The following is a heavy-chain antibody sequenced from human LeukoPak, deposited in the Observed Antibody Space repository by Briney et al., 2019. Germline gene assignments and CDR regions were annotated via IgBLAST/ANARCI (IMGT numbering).Heavy chain of an antibody. CDR1: GGSISSSSYY. CDR3: ARIYCSSTSCYLDWYFDL. V-gene: IGHV4-39*01. J-gene: IGHJ2*01. D-gene: IGHD2-2*01. Sequence: KASETLSLTCTASGGSISSSSYYWGWIRQPPGKGLEWIGSIYYSGSTYYNPSLKSRVTISVDTSKNQFSLKLSSVTAADTAVYYCARIYCSSTSCYLDWYFDLWGRGTLVTVSS. CDR2: IYYSGST.